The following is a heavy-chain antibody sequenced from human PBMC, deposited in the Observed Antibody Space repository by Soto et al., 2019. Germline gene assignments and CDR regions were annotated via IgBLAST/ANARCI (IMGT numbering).Heavy chain of an antibody. D-gene: IGHD5-18*01. J-gene: IGHJ4*02. Sequence: GASVKVSCKASGGTFSSYAISWVRQAPGQGLEWMGGIIPIFGTANYAQKFQGRVTITADESTSTAYMELSSLRSEDTAVYYCARGGYSYGSQILDYWGQGTLVTVSS. CDR1: GGTFSSYA. CDR3: ARGGYSYGSQILDY. V-gene: IGHV1-69*13. CDR2: IIPIFGTA.